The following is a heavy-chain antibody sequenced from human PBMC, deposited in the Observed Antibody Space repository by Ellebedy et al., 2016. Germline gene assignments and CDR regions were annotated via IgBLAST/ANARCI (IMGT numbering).Heavy chain of an antibody. V-gene: IGHV4-59*01. J-gene: IGHJ6*02. CDR3: ARDYVVATTHYAMDV. CDR2: IYYSWST. CDR1: GGSISGYY. D-gene: IGHD5-12*01. Sequence: SETLSLTXTVSGGSISGYYWTWIRQPPGKGLEWIGYIYYSWSTNYNPSLKSRVTISVDTSKNQFSLKLSSVTAADTAVYYCARDYVVATTHYAMDVWGQGTTVTVSS.